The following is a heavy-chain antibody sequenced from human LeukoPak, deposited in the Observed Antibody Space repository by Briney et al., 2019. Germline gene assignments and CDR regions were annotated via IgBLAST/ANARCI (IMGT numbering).Heavy chain of an antibody. J-gene: IGHJ4*02. CDR3: ARNRGGRGYYED. CDR2: IYGSENSNYNP. V-gene: IGHV4-4*07. D-gene: IGHD3-16*01. CDR1: GDSIENYY. Sequence: SETLSLTCTVSGDSIENYYWSWIRQPAAKGLQWLGRIYGSENSNYNPKYNPSLISRVTMALDASKNQFSLTLISVTAADTAVYFCARNRGGRGYYEDWGQGTLVSVSS.